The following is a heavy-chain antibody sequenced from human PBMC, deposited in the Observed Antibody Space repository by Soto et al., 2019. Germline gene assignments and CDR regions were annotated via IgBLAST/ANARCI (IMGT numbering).Heavy chain of an antibody. CDR1: GFTFSSYA. CDR3: AKRGSGSQFDY. D-gene: IGHD1-26*01. V-gene: IGHV3-23*01. J-gene: IGHJ4*02. Sequence: EVQLLESGGGLVQPGGSLRLSCAASGFTFSSYAMSWVRQAPGKGLEWVSVISGSGGSTYYEDSVKGRFTISRDNSKNTLYLQMNSLRAEDTAVHYCAKRGSGSQFDYWGQGTLVTVSS. CDR2: ISGSGGST.